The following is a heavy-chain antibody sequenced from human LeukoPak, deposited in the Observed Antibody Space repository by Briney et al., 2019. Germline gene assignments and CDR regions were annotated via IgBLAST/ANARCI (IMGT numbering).Heavy chain of an antibody. CDR3: ARVTTGGYYNY. J-gene: IGHJ4*02. V-gene: IGHV4-61*02. CDR2: IYTSGST. Sequence: SETLSLTCTVSGGSISSGSYYWSWIRQPAGKGLEWIGRIYTSGSTNYNPSLKSRVTISLDTSENHFSLKLSSVTAADTAVYYSARVTTGGYYNYWGQGTLVTVSS. D-gene: IGHD3-22*01. CDR1: GGSISSGSYY.